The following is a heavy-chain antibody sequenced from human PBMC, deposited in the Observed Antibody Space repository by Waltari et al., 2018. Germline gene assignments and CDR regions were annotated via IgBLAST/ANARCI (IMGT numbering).Heavy chain of an antibody. V-gene: IGHV3-23*04. CDR3: TKDAYDSPNHYPPTWFDP. J-gene: IGHJ5*02. CDR2: TSGTGDGT. CDR1: AFRFAYPS. D-gene: IGHD3-10*01. Sequence: DVQLAEYGGGLVHAGGSLRLPCVAPAFRFAYPSSNWVRQATGEALEWVAITSGTGDGTFYANSVRGRFTISRDNSRNTLYLQMNDLKTEDTAVYYCTKDAYDSPNHYPPTWFDPWGHGTLVTVSS.